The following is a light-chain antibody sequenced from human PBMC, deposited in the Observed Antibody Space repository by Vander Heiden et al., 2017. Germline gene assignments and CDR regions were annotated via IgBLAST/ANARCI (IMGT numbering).Light chain of an antibody. J-gene: IGLJ1*01. Sequence: QSDLTQPASVSGSPGQSITISCTGTSSDIGSYKYVSWYQQHPGNAPKVRIFDVSKRPSGISNRFSGSKSGNTASLTISGLQAEDEADYYCCSYTTSSTLVFGTGTKVTVL. CDR2: DVS. CDR3: CSYTTSSTLV. V-gene: IGLV2-14*03. CDR1: SSDIGSYKY.